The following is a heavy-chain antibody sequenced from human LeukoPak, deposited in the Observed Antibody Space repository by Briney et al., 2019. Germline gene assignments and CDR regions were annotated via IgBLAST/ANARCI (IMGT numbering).Heavy chain of an antibody. CDR3: ARSAWYGYYYDSSGYYDY. CDR2: IIPIFGTA. V-gene: IGHV1-69*05. CDR1: GGTFSSYA. J-gene: IGHJ4*02. D-gene: IGHD3-22*01. Sequence: SVKVSCKASGGTFSSYAISWVRQAPGQGLEWMGRIIPIFGTANYAQKFQGRVTITTDESTSTAYMELSSLRSEDTAVYYCARSAWYGYYYDSSGYYDYWGQGTLVTVSS.